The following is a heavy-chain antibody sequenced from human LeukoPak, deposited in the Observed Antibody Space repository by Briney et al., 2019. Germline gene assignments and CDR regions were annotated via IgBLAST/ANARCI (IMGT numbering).Heavy chain of an antibody. Sequence: PGGSLRLSCVGSGFTFRSHAMSWVRQAPEKGLEFVSGIYENGGTTYYADSVKGRFSISRDNSKNTLTLQMNSLRTEDTAVYYCAKDEEAYCGGDCYSWRPAVGYWGQGTLVSVSS. D-gene: IGHD2-21*02. V-gene: IGHV3-23*01. CDR1: GFTFRSHA. CDR3: AKDEEAYCGGDCYSWRPAVGY. CDR2: IYENGGTT. J-gene: IGHJ4*02.